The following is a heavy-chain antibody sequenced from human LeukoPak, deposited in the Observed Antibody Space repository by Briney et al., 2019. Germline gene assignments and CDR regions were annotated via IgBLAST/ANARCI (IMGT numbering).Heavy chain of an antibody. D-gene: IGHD3-3*01. Sequence: SETLSLTCTVSGGSISSYYWSWIRQPPGKGLEWIGEINHSGSTNYNPSLKSRVTISVDTSKNQFSLKLSSVTAADTAVYYCARNDLALFDYRGQGTLVTVSS. CDR3: ARNDLALFDY. CDR1: GGSISSYY. J-gene: IGHJ4*02. CDR2: INHSGST. V-gene: IGHV4-34*01.